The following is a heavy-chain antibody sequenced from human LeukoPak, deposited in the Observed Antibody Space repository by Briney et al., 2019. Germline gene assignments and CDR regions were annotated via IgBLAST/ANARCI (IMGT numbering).Heavy chain of an antibody. CDR1: GFTFAGYC. CDR2: ISSGGDTT. D-gene: IGHD2-2*01. V-gene: IGHV3-23*01. CDR3: AKGRLVPPALPDY. Sequence: GGSLRLAWAASGFTFAGYCMSWVRQGPGKGLEWVSDISSGGDTTYYAASVKGRFTISRDNSKNILYLQMNSLRAEDTAVYYCAKGRLVPPALPDYWGQGTLVTVSS. J-gene: IGHJ4*02.